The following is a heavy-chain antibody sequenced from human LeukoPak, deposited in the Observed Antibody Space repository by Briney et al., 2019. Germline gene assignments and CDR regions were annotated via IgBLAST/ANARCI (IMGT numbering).Heavy chain of an antibody. CDR2: INPNSGDT. CDR3: ARDIRHAFDI. J-gene: IGHJ3*02. V-gene: IGHV1-2*02. CDR1: GYTVTCYY. Sequence: ASVEVSCNASGYTVTCYYLHWGRQAPGQGLEWMGWINPNSGDTKYAQKFQGRVTITTETSISTAYMELNSLRSDDTAVYSCARDIRHAFDIWGQGTMVVVSS.